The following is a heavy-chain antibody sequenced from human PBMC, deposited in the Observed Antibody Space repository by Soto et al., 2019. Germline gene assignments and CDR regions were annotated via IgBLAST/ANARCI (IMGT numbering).Heavy chain of an antibody. J-gene: IGHJ5*02. Sequence: QVQLLQSGAEVKEPGASVKVSCKASGYNFVTFGVSWVRQAPGQGLEWMGWITPDNGNTNYAQRFQGRATMTTDTSTSTACMEVRSLSSDDTAVYYCARLAPCAGDPCYSLPLDLWGQGALVTVSS. V-gene: IGHV1-18*01. CDR2: ITPDNGNT. CDR3: ARLAPCAGDPCYSLPLDL. D-gene: IGHD2-21*01. CDR1: GYNFVTFG.